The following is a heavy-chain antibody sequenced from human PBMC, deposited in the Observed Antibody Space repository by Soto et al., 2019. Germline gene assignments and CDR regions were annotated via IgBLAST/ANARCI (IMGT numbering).Heavy chain of an antibody. D-gene: IGHD3-9*01. CDR3: AHSSVDYDILTGYSDPFDY. J-gene: IGHJ4*02. CDR1: GFSLSTSGVG. Sequence: SGPTLVNTTQTLTLTCTFSGFSLSTSGVGVGWIRQPPGKALEWLALIYWDDDKRYSPSLKSRLTITKDTSKNQVVLTMTNMDPVDTATYYCAHSSVDYDILTGYSDPFDYWGQGTLVTVS. V-gene: IGHV2-5*02. CDR2: IYWDDDK.